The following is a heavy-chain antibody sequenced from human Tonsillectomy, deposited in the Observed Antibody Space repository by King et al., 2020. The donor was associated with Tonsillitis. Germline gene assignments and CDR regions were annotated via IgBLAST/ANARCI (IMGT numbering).Heavy chain of an antibody. CDR1: GYTFTNYW. CDR2: IYPSDSDT. D-gene: IGHD2-2*02. V-gene: IGHV5-51*01. CDR3: ARPDGFCTSTSSDNKYYFDY. J-gene: IGHJ4*02. Sequence: QLVQSGAEVKKPGESLKISCKGSGYTFTNYWIGWVRQMPGKGLEWMGTIYPSDSDTRYSPSFQGQVTISADKSINIAYLQWSSLKASDTAMYYCARPDGFCTSTSSDNKYYFDYWGQGTLVTVSS.